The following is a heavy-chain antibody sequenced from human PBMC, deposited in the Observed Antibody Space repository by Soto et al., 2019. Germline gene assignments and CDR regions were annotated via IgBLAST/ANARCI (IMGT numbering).Heavy chain of an antibody. D-gene: IGHD3-22*01. Sequence: ASVKVSCKASGYTFTSYGISWVRQAPGQGLEWMGWISAYNGNTNYAQKLQGRVTMTTDTSTSTAYMELRSLRSDDTAVYYCARDWYYYDSSGYFTYWYCDLWGRGTLVTVS. CDR2: ISAYNGNT. CDR1: GYTFTSYG. V-gene: IGHV1-18*01. J-gene: IGHJ2*01. CDR3: ARDWYYYDSSGYFTYWYCDL.